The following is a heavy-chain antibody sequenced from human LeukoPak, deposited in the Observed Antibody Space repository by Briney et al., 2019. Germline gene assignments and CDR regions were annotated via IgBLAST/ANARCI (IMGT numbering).Heavy chain of an antibody. CDR2: MNSNIGNT. CDR3: ARGASRSFDY. J-gene: IGHJ4*02. CDR1: GYTFTSYD. Sequence: GASVKVSCKASGYTFTSYDINWVRQAPGQGLEWMGWMNSNIGNTGYAQKFQGRLTITRIPSISTAYMELSSLRSEDTAVYYCARGASRSFDYWGQGTLVTVSS. V-gene: IGHV1-8*03. D-gene: IGHD2-15*01.